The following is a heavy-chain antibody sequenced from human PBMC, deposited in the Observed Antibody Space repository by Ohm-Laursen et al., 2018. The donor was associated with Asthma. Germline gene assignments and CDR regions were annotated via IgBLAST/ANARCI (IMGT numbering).Heavy chain of an antibody. CDR3: ARERGLMVSRDYYYYGMDV. J-gene: IGHJ6*02. V-gene: IGHV3-33*01. D-gene: IGHD2-8*02. CDR2: IWYDGSNK. CDR1: GFTFSSYG. Sequence: SLRLSCTASGFTFSSYGMHWVRQAPGKGLEWVAVIWYDGSNKYYADSVKGRFTISRDNSKNTLYLQMNSLRAEDTAVYYCARERGLMVSRDYYYYGMDVWGQGTTVTVSS.